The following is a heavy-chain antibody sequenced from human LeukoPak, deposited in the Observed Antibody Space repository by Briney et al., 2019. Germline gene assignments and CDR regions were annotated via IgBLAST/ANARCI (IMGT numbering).Heavy chain of an antibody. Sequence: PSETLSLTCAVYGGSFSGYYWSWIRQPLGKGLEWIGEINHSGSTNYSPSLKSRVTISVDTSKNQFSLKLSSVTAADTAVYYCARTGRGYSYGSNWFDPWGQGTLVTVSS. CDR2: INHSGST. V-gene: IGHV4-34*01. J-gene: IGHJ5*02. CDR3: ARTGRGYSYGSNWFDP. D-gene: IGHD5-18*01. CDR1: GGSFSGYY.